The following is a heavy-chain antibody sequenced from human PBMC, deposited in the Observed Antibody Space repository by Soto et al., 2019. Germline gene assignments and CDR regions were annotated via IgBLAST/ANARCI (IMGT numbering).Heavy chain of an antibody. CDR2: IYYSGST. CDR3: GGHQDYITPRMDF. V-gene: IGHV4-31*03. D-gene: IGHD3-3*01. Sequence: SETLSLTCTVSGGSISSGGYYWSWIRQHPGKGLEWIGYIYYSGSTYYNPSLKSRVTISVDTSKNQFSLKLSSVTAADTAVYYCGGHQDYITPRMDFWGQGTTVTVSS. J-gene: IGHJ6*02. CDR1: GGSISSGGYY.